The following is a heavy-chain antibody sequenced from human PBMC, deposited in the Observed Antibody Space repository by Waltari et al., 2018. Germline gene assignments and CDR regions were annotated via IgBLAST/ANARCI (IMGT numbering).Heavy chain of an antibody. CDR1: GFTFSSYG. CDR2: ISYDGSNK. V-gene: IGHV3-30*18. J-gene: IGHJ5*02. D-gene: IGHD4-17*01. CDR3: AKADINDYGDYEWFDP. Sequence: QVQLVESGGGVVQPGRSLRLSCAASGFTFSSYGMHWVRQAPSKGLEWVAVISYDGSNKYYADSVKGRFTISRDNSKNTLYLQMNSLRAEDTAVYYCAKADINDYGDYEWFDPWGQGTLVTVSS.